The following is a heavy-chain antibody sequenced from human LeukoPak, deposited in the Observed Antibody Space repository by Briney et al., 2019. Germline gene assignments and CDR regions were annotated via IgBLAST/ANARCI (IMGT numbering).Heavy chain of an antibody. J-gene: IGHJ4*02. Sequence: PSETLSLTCAVYGGSFSGYYWSWIRQPPGEGLEWIGEINHSGSTNYNASLQSRVTISIDTSKNQFSLRLNSVTAADTAMYYCAKSGGYGLIDYWGQGTRVTVSS. D-gene: IGHD1-26*01. V-gene: IGHV4-34*01. CDR2: INHSGST. CDR1: GGSFSGYY. CDR3: AKSGGYGLIDY.